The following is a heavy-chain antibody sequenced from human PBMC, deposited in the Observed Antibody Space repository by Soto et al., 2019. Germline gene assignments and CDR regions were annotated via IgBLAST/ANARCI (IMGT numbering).Heavy chain of an antibody. Sequence: GESLKISCAASGFTFSSYAMSWVRQAPGKGLEWVSAISGSGGSTYYADSVKGRFTISRDNSKNTLYLQMNSLRAEDTAVYYCAKDQNYGDANYFDYWGQGTLVTVSS. V-gene: IGHV3-23*01. J-gene: IGHJ4*02. CDR2: ISGSGGST. CDR1: GFTFSSYA. D-gene: IGHD1-7*01. CDR3: AKDQNYGDANYFDY.